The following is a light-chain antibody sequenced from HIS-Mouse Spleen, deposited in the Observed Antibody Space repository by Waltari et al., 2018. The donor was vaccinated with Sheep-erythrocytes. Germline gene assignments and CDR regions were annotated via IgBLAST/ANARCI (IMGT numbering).Light chain of an antibody. CDR3: QQYYSTLLT. CDR2: WAS. CDR1: QSVLYSSNNKNY. V-gene: IGKV4-1*01. J-gene: IGKJ4*01. Sequence: DIVMTQSPDSLAVSLGERATINCKSSQSVLYSSNNKNYLAWYQQKPGQPPKLPIYWASTRESGVPDRVSGSGSGTDFTLTISSLQAEDVAVYYCQQYYSTLLTFGGGTKVEIK.